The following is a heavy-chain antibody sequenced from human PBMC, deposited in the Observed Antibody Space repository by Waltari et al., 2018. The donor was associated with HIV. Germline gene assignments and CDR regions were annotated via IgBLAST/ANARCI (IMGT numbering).Heavy chain of an antibody. CDR1: GFTFDDYA. Sequence: EVQLVESGGVVVQHGGSLRLSCAASGFTFDDYAMHWVRQAPGKGLEWVSLITWDGGITYYADSVRGRFTISRDNSKNSLYLQINSLRPEDTALYYCAKSVRFLEWLMDYWGQGTLVTVSS. CDR3: AKSVRFLEWLMDY. D-gene: IGHD3-3*01. V-gene: IGHV3-43D*04. CDR2: ITWDGGIT. J-gene: IGHJ4*02.